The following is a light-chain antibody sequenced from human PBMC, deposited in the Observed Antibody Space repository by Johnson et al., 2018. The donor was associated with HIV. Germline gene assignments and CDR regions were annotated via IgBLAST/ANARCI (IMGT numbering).Light chain of an antibody. CDR2: DNS. V-gene: IGLV1-51*01. Sequence: QSVLTQPPSVSAAPGQKVTISCSGSSSNIGNSYVSWYQQLPGTAPKLLIYDNSKRPSGIPDRFSGSKSGTSATLGITGLQTGDEADYYCGTWDSSLSAVVFGTGTKVTVL. CDR1: SSNIGNSY. J-gene: IGLJ1*01. CDR3: GTWDSSLSAVV.